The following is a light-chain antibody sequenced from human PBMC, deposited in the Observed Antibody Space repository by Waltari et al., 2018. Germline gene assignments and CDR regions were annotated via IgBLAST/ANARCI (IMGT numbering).Light chain of an antibody. Sequence: IVLTQSPATLSLSRGERATLSCRASQSVSSYLAWYQQKPGQAPRLLIHDASNRATGIPARFSGSGSGTDFTLTISSLEPEDFAVYYCQQRSSNWFTFGGGTKVEIK. CDR3: QQRSSNWFT. CDR1: QSVSSY. V-gene: IGKV3-11*01. CDR2: DAS. J-gene: IGKJ4*01.